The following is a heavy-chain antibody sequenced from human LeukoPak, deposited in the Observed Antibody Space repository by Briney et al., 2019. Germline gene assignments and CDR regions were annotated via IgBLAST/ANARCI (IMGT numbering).Heavy chain of an antibody. V-gene: IGHV5-51*01. CDR1: GYGFTSYW. Sequence: GESLQISCQGSGYGFTSYWIDWGRRMPGKGVEWMGIIYPGDSDTRYSPSFQGQVTISADKSINTAYLQWSSLKASDTAMYFCARLPTVPHYFDSWGQGTLVTVSS. J-gene: IGHJ4*02. CDR2: IYPGDSDT. D-gene: IGHD2-21*02. CDR3: ARLPTVPHYFDS.